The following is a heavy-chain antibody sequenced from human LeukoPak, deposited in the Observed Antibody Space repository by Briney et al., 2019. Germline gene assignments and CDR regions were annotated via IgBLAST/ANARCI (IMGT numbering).Heavy chain of an antibody. D-gene: IGHD6-19*01. Sequence: GASVKVSRKASGYTFTGYYMHWVRQAPGQGLEWMGWINPNSGGTNYAQKFQGRVTMTRDTSISTAYMELSRLRSDDTAVYYCARVYSSGWPIDYWGQGTLVTVSS. CDR2: INPNSGGT. CDR1: GYTFTGYY. J-gene: IGHJ4*02. CDR3: ARVYSSGWPIDY. V-gene: IGHV1-2*02.